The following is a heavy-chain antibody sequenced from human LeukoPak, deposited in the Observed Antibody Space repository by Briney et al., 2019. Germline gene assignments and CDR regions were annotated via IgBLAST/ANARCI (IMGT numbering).Heavy chain of an antibody. D-gene: IGHD3-3*01. CDR2: INPNSGGT. CDR1: GYTFTGYY. V-gene: IGHV1-2*06. Sequence: ASVKVSCKASGYTFTGYYMHWVRQAPGQGLEWMGRINPNSGGTNYAQKFQGRVTMTRDTSISTAYMELSRLRSDDTAVYYCARAGYKITIFGVVINREYNWFDPWGQGTLVTVSS. J-gene: IGHJ5*02. CDR3: ARAGYKITIFGVVINREYNWFDP.